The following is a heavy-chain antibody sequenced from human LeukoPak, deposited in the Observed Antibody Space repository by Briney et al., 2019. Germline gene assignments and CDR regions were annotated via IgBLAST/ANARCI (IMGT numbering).Heavy chain of an antibody. V-gene: IGHV1-2*02. CDR1: GYTYTGYY. Sequence: ASVKVSCKASGYTYTGYYMHWVRQAPGQGLEWMGCINPNSGGTNYAQKFQGRVTMTRDTSISRAYMDLSSLTSDDKAVYYCARRLTTSQDLDYWGQGTLVTVYS. J-gene: IGHJ4*02. D-gene: IGHD2-2*01. CDR3: ARRLTTSQDLDY. CDR2: INPNSGGT.